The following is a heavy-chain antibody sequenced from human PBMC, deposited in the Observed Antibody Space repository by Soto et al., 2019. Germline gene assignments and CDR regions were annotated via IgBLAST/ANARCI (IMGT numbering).Heavy chain of an antibody. CDR3: AKRQADSSSWYRYHYYFGMDV. CDR1: GFTFSSYG. D-gene: IGHD6-13*01. V-gene: IGHV3-30*18. CDR2: ISYDGSNK. J-gene: IGHJ6*02. Sequence: QVQLVESGGGVVQPGRSLRLSCAASGFTFSSYGMHWVRQAPGKGLEWVAVISYDGSNKYYADSVKGRFTISRDNSKNTLYLQRNSLRAEDKTVYYCAKRQADSSSWYRYHYYFGMDVWGQGTTVTVSS.